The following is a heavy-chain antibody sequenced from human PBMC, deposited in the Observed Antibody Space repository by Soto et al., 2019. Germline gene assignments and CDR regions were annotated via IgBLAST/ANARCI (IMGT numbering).Heavy chain of an antibody. CDR2: IYHTGKT. CDR3: ARTDAYDSSFFDS. CDR1: GDSVKSAY. Sequence: QVQLQEMGPGLVKPSQTLTITCSVSGDSVKSAYWSWTRQLPGKGLEWLGNIYHTGKTFYNPSLKSRVAISIDTSQPLFSLKMRSVTAADTGVYYCARTDAYDSSFFDSWGQGTVVTVSS. J-gene: IGHJ4*02. V-gene: IGHV4-31*03. D-gene: IGHD5-12*01.